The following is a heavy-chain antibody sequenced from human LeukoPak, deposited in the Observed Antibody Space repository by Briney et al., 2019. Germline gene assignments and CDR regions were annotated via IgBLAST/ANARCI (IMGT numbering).Heavy chain of an antibody. CDR1: GYTFTSYA. CDR2: INAGNGNT. CDR3: ASTIVVVPAAIRCYYYGMDV. D-gene: IGHD2-2*01. V-gene: IGHV1-3*01. Sequence: ASVKVSCKASGYTFTSYAMHWVRQAPGQRLEWMGWINAGNGNTKYSQKFQGRVTITRDTSASTAYMELSSLRSEDTAVYYCASTIVVVPAAIRCYYYGMDVWGQGTTVTVSS. J-gene: IGHJ6*02.